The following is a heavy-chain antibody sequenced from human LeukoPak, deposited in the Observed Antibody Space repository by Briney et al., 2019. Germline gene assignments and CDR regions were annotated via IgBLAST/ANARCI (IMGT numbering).Heavy chain of an antibody. V-gene: IGHV5-51*01. Sequence: AGESLKISCKGVGYDFTNNWIGWVRRMPGKGLEWMGIVYPPDSDVRYSPSFQGQVTISVDKSISTAYLQWNSLKAADTAIYYCARRVLTGSDWFDPWGQGTLVTVTS. CDR3: ARRVLTGSDWFDP. D-gene: IGHD3-9*01. CDR1: GYDFTNNW. CDR2: VYPPDSDV. J-gene: IGHJ5*02.